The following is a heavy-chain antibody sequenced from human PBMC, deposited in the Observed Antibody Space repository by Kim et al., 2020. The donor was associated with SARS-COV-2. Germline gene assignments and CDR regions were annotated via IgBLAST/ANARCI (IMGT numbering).Heavy chain of an antibody. CDR2: ISYDGSNK. V-gene: IGHV3-30-3*01. J-gene: IGHJ3*02. Sequence: GGSLRLSCVASGFTFSIYAMHWVRQAPGKGLEWVAVISYDGSNKYYADSVKGRFTISRDNSKNTLYLQMNSLRAEDTAVYYCARERYSSSWRDALDIWGQETMVTVSS. CDR3: ARERYSSSWRDALDI. CDR1: GFTFSIYA. D-gene: IGHD6-13*01.